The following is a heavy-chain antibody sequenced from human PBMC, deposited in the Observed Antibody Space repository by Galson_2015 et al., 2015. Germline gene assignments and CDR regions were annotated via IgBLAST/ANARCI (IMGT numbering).Heavy chain of an antibody. Sequence: SLRLSCAASGFTFSSYDMNWVRQAPGKGLEWVSYISSSGSTIYYADSVKGRFTISRDNAKNSLYLQMNSLRAEVTAVYYCARECGGYSYGSNWFDPWGQGTLVTVSS. V-gene: IGHV3-48*03. CDR2: ISSSGSTI. CDR3: ARECGGYSYGSNWFDP. J-gene: IGHJ5*02. D-gene: IGHD5-18*01. CDR1: GFTFSSYD.